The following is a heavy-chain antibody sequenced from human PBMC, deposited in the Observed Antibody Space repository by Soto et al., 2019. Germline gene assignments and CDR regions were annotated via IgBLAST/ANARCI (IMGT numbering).Heavy chain of an antibody. Sequence: SETLSLTCTVSGGSITTGGYYWSWIRQLPGKGLEWIGHRYYSESTYYNPSLKSRVSISLDTSKNQFSQKLSFVTAADTAMYYCARAKCSGGSCYSWCLDYWGQGTPVTVSS. V-gene: IGHV4-31*03. CDR1: GGSITTGGYY. J-gene: IGHJ4*02. CDR3: ARAKCSGGSCYSWCLDY. D-gene: IGHD2-15*01. CDR2: RYYSEST.